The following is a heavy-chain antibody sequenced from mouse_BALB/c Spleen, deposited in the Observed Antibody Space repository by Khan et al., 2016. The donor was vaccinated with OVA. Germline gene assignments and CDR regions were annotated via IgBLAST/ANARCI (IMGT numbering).Heavy chain of an antibody. Sequence: VRLNQSGPELVKPGASVNISCKASGSSFTGYYMHWVKQSHIKSLLWLGRINPYSGATSYNRNFNTMTSLTVLKSSSTAYLEFHSLTSEDSADYYCATDDYNEWFAYWGQGTVVTVSA. CDR3: ATDDYNEWFAY. V-gene: IGHV1-31*01. J-gene: IGHJ3*01. D-gene: IGHD2-4*01. CDR1: GSSFTGYY. CDR2: INPYSGAT.